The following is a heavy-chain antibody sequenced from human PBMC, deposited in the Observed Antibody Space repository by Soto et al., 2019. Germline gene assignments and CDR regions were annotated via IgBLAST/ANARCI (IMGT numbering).Heavy chain of an antibody. CDR2: ISGSGVTA. CDR3: AKGRGQTWHVAY. CDR1: GFTISNYA. V-gene: IGHV3-23*01. Sequence: EVQLLESGGGSVRPGGSLRLSCAASGFTISNYAMHWVRRPPGKGLEWVSSISGSGVTAYYVDPVQGRFSISKDSLVNTLYLQMTSLRAEYTAVYYCAKGRGQTWHVAYWGQGTLVTVSP. J-gene: IGHJ4*02. D-gene: IGHD3-10*01.